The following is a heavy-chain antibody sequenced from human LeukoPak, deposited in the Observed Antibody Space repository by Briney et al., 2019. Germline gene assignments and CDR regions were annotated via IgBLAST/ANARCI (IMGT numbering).Heavy chain of an antibody. J-gene: IGHJ3*02. CDR2: IRYDGSNK. CDR3: AKDDLYYDILTGYRRSDAFDI. D-gene: IGHD3-9*01. Sequence: GGSLRLSCTASGFTLSSYGMHWVRQAPGKGLEWVAFIRYDGSNKYCADSVKGRFTISRDNSKNTLYLQMNSLRAEDTAVYYCAKDDLYYDILTGYRRSDAFDIWGQGTMVTVSS. V-gene: IGHV3-30*02. CDR1: GFTLSSYG.